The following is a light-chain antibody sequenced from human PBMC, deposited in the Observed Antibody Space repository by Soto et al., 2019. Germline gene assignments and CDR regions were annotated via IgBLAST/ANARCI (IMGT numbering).Light chain of an antibody. Sequence: QSALTQPASLSGSPGQSITISCTGTSSDIGAYDYVSWFQQHPGKAPKLMISEVNNRPSGVSNRFSGSKSGNTASLTVSGLQAEDEADYYCSSYAGSNNPYVFGTGTKLTVL. CDR2: EVN. V-gene: IGLV2-14*01. J-gene: IGLJ1*01. CDR1: SSDIGAYDY. CDR3: SSYAGSNNPYV.